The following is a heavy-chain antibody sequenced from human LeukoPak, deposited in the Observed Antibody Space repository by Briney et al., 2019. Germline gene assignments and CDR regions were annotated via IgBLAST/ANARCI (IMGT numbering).Heavy chain of an antibody. CDR3: AQIRTTVTYY. CDR2: TNWDAEK. CDR1: RSSPSTSGVQ. Sequence: VPTPLNPTQTPTVTSSFARSSPSTSGVQVSWIRQPPGTALEGLPLTNWDAEKRYSPSLKSRLTIAKDTSKSQVVLTMTNMDPVDTARYYCAQIRTTVTYYWGEGTLLTVSS. V-gene: IGHV2-5*02. J-gene: IGHJ4*02. D-gene: IGHD4-17*01.